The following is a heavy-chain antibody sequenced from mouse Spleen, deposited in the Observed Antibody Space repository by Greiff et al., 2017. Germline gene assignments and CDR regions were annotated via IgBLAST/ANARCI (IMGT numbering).Heavy chain of an antibody. CDR3: ARDYGSLSAWFAY. Sequence: QVQLQQPGAELVMPGASVKLSCKASGYNFTSYWMHWVKQRPGQGLEWIGEIDPSDSYTNYNQKFKGKATLTVDKSSSTAYMQLSSLTSEDSAVYYCARDYGSLSAWFAYWGQGTLVTVSA. V-gene: IGHV1-69*01. CDR1: GYNFTSYW. J-gene: IGHJ3*01. CDR2: IDPSDSYT. D-gene: IGHD1-1*01.